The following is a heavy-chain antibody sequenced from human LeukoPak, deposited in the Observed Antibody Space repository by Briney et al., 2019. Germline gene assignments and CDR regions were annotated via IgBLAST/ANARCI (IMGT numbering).Heavy chain of an antibody. CDR3: ARVGVDYSGNIIKYFYDY. CDR1: GDPISSYQ. CDR2: VYYSGSA. J-gene: IGHJ4*02. V-gene: IGHV4-59*01. Sequence: PSETLSLTCTVSGDPISSYQWSWIRQPPGKELEWIGNVYYSGSANYNPSLKSRVIISVDTSKNQFSLKLSPVIAADTAVYYCARVGVDYSGNIIKYFYDYWGPGTLVTVSS. D-gene: IGHD4-23*01.